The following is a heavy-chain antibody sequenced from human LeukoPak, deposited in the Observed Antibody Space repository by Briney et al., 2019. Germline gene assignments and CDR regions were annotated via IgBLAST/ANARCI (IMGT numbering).Heavy chain of an antibody. J-gene: IGHJ4*02. V-gene: IGHV4-59*01. D-gene: IGHD5-12*01. CDR2: IYYSGTT. Sequence: PSETLSLTCTVSGGSISNYYWNWLRQPPGKGLEWIGYIYYSGTTTYNPSLKSRVTMSLDTSKNQFSLRVTSVTSADTAVYYCARGFDSKSTYFDYWGQGALVTVSS. CDR3: ARGFDSKSTYFDY. CDR1: GGSISNYY.